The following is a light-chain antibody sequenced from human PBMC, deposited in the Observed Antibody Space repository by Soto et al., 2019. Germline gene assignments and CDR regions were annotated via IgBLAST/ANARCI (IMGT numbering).Light chain of an antibody. V-gene: IGKV3-20*01. Sequence: EIVLTQSQGTLSLSPGERATLSCRASQSVSSSYLAWYQQTPGQAPRLLIYDASRATGIPDRFSGSGSGTDFTLTITRLEPDDFAVYYCQHYGTSALFGPGTKVDI. J-gene: IGKJ3*01. CDR3: QHYGTSAL. CDR2: DAS. CDR1: QSVSSSY.